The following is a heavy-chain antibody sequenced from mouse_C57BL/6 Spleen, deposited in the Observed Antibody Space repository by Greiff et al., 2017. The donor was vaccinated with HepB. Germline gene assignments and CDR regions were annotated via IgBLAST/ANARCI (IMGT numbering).Heavy chain of an antibody. CDR1: GYTFTSYG. CDR2: IYPRSGNT. V-gene: IGHV1-81*01. J-gene: IGHJ4*01. D-gene: IGHD1-1*01. Sequence: VQLQQSGAELARPGASVKLSCKASGYTFTSYGISWVKQRTGQGLEWIGEIYPRSGNTYYNEKFKGKATLTADKSSSTAYIELRSLTSEDSAVYFCAREVTTVVARAMDYWGQGTSVTVSS. CDR3: AREVTTVVARAMDY.